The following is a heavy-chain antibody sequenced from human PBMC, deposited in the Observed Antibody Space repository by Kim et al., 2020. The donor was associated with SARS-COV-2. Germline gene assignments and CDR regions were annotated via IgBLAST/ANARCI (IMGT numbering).Heavy chain of an antibody. V-gene: IGHV1-46*01. CDR2: INPSGGST. D-gene: IGHD3-3*01. Sequence: ASVNVSCKASGYTFTSYYMHCVRQAPGQGLEWMGIINPSGGSTSYAQKFQGRVTMTRDTSTSTVYMELCSLRSEDTAVYYCARDGRITIFGVVPIRGNYYYMDVWGKGTTVTVSS. CDR3: ARDGRITIFGVVPIRGNYYYMDV. J-gene: IGHJ6*03. CDR1: GYTFTSYY.